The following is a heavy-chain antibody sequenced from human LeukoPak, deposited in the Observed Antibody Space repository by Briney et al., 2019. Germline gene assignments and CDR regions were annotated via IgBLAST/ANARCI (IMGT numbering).Heavy chain of an antibody. CDR1: GFTFSSYA. J-gene: IGHJ3*02. CDR3: AKDGSYYGDDAFDS. D-gene: IGHD1-26*01. V-gene: IGHV3-9*03. CDR2: ISWNSGSI. Sequence: GGSLRLSCAASGFTFSSYAMSWVRQAPGKGLEWVSGISWNSGSIGYADSVKGRFTISRDNAKNSLYLQMNSLRAEDMALYYCAKDGSYYGDDAFDSWGQGTMVTVSS.